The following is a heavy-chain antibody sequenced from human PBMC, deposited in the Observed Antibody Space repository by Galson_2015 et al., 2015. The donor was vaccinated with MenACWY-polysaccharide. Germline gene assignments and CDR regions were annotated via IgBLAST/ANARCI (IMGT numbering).Heavy chain of an antibody. CDR3: AKDLPLNDIVVVPAGFDY. V-gene: IGHV3-30*02. CDR2: IRYDGSNK. D-gene: IGHD2-2*01. Sequence: SLRLSCAASGFTFSSYCTHWVRQAPGKGLEWVAFIRYDGSNKYYADSVKGRFTISRDNSKNTLYLQMNSLRAEDTAVYYCAKDLPLNDIVVVPAGFDYWGQGSLVTVSS. CDR1: GFTFSSYC. J-gene: IGHJ4*02.